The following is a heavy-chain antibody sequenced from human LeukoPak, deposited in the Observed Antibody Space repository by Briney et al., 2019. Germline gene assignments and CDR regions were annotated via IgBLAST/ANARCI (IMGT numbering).Heavy chain of an antibody. Sequence: KPSETLSLTCTVSGGSISSYYWSWIRQPPGKRLEWIGYIFYRGSTNYNPSLKSRVAISEDTSKNQFSLNLSSVTAADTAVYYCARGGYYGSGSDDAFDIWGQGTMVTVSS. CDR3: ARGGYYGSGSDDAFDI. J-gene: IGHJ3*02. V-gene: IGHV4-59*01. CDR1: GGSISSYY. CDR2: IFYRGST. D-gene: IGHD3-10*01.